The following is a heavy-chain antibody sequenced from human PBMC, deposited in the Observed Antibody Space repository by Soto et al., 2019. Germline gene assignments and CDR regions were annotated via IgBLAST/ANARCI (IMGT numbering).Heavy chain of an antibody. J-gene: IGHJ6*02. Sequence: SETLSLTCTVSGASISSSHYWTWVRQTPGKGLEWIGEIYHTGNTNYNPSLKSRVTLSLDKSKNQFSLRLDSVTAADTAVFYCARYPMDDYYRGMDVWGQGTTVTVSS. CDR3: ARYPMDDYYRGMDV. V-gene: IGHV4-4*02. CDR2: IYHTGNT. CDR1: GASISSSHY.